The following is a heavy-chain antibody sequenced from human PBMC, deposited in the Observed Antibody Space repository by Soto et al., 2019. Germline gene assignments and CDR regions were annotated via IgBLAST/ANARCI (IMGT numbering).Heavy chain of an antibody. Sequence: VQLVESGGGVVQPGRSLRLSCAASGFTFSSYAMHWVRQAPGKGLEWVAVISYDGSNKYYADSVKGRFTISRDNSKNTLYLQMNSLRAEDTAVYYCARAMIRRLAYYYGMDVWGQGTTVTVSS. CDR2: ISYDGSNK. J-gene: IGHJ6*02. CDR1: GFTFSSYA. D-gene: IGHD3-22*01. V-gene: IGHV3-30-3*01. CDR3: ARAMIRRLAYYYGMDV.